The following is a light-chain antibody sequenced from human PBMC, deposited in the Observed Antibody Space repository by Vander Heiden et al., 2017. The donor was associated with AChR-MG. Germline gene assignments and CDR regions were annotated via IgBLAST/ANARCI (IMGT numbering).Light chain of an antibody. J-gene: IGLJ2*01. CDR3: GTWDNSLSAVV. Sequence: QSVLTQPPSVSAAPGQKVTISCSGSSSNIGNNYVSWYQQLPGTAPKRLIYDNSKRPSGIPDRFSASKSGTSATLGITGLQTGDEADYYCGTWDNSLSAVVFGGGTKLTAL. CDR1: SSNIGNNY. CDR2: DNS. V-gene: IGLV1-51*01.